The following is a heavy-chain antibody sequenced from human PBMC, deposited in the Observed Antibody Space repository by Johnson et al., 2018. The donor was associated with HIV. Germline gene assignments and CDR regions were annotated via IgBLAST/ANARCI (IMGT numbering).Heavy chain of an antibody. CDR2: ISWNSGFI. CDR3: AKDSSFISGSSGGGFDI. CDR1: GFTFSDYY. V-gene: IGHV3-9*01. D-gene: IGHD6-6*01. J-gene: IGHJ3*02. Sequence: VQLVESGGGLVKPGGSLRLSCAASGFTFSDYYMTWIRQAPGKGLEWVSGISWNSGFIGYADSVKGRFTISRDNAKNSLYLQMNSLRAEDTALYYCAKDSSFISGSSGGGFDIWGQGTMVTVSS.